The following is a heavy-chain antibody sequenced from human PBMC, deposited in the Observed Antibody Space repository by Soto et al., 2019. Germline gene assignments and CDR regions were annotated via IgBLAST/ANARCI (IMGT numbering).Heavy chain of an antibody. J-gene: IGHJ3*02. V-gene: IGHV1-46*01. CDR3: ARVRLVGVTWGPSDALDI. CDR2: INPSGGST. Sequence: ASVKVSCKASGYTFTGYYMRWVRQAPGQGLEWMGIINPSGGSTSYAQKFQGRVTMTRDTSTSTVYMELSSLRSEDTAVYYCARVRLVGVTWGPSDALDIWGQGTMVTVS. D-gene: IGHD3-16*01. CDR1: GYTFTGYY.